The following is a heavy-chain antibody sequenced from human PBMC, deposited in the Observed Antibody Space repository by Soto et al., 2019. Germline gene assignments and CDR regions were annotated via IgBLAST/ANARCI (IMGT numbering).Heavy chain of an antibody. Sequence: EVQLVESGGGLVQPGGSLKLSCAASGFRFSGSDMHWVRQASGEGLEWVGRIKTKAESYATALAASVKGRFSISRDDTKKTAYLEMNSLKTEDTAVYYCTRRDCSDGNCYSDFDYWGQGALVTVSS. J-gene: IGHJ4*02. CDR2: IKTKAESYAT. D-gene: IGHD2-15*01. CDR1: GFRFSGSD. V-gene: IGHV3-73*01. CDR3: TRRDCSDGNCYSDFDY.